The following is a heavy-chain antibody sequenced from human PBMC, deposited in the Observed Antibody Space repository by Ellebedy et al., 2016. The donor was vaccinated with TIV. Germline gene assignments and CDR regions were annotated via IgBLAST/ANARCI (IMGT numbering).Heavy chain of an antibody. J-gene: IGHJ6*03. CDR1: GGSISSYY. CDR2: IYTSGST. D-gene: IGHD2-15*01. CDR3: ARGLRVVWGYYYYMDV. Sequence: SETLSLXXTVSGGSISSYYWSWIRQPAGKGLEWIGRIYTSGSTNYNPSLKSRVTMSVDTSKNQFSLKLSSVTAADTAVYYCARGLRVVWGYYYYMDVWGKGTTVTVSS. V-gene: IGHV4-4*07.